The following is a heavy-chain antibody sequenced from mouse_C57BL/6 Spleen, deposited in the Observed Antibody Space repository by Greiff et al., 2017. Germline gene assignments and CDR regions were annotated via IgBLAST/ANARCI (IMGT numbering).Heavy chain of an antibody. J-gene: IGHJ1*03. Sequence: VQLQQSGPELVKPGASVKISCKASGYSFTDYNMNWVKQNNGKSLEWIGVINPNYGTPSYNQKFKGKATLTVDQSSSTAYMQLNSMTAEDSADYDCAWIDYGYWYFDVWGTGTTVTVSS. D-gene: IGHD2-4*01. CDR1: GYSFTDYN. CDR2: INPNYGTP. V-gene: IGHV1-39*01. CDR3: AWIDYGYWYFDV.